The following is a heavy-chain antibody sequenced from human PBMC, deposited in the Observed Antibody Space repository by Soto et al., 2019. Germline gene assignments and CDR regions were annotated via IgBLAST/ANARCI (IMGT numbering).Heavy chain of an antibody. CDR3: ASLNLAGGYNLDY. J-gene: IGHJ4*02. CDR2: IWYDGSNK. CDR1: GFTFSSYG. V-gene: IGHV3-33*01. D-gene: IGHD5-12*01. Sequence: GGSLRLSCAASGFTFSSYGMHWVRQAPGKGLEWVAVIWYDGSNKYYADSVKGRFTISRDNSKNTLYLQMNSLRAEDTAVYYCASLNLAGGYNLDYWGQGTLVTVSS.